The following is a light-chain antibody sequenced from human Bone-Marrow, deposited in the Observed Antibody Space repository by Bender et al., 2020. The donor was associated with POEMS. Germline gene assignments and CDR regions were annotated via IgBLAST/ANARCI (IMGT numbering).Light chain of an antibody. CDR2: ESI. J-gene: IGLJ3*02. CDR3: CSYAGSFWV. V-gene: IGLV2-23*01. Sequence: QSALTQPASVSGSPGQSITISCSGSNRDVGGYNHLSWYQQHPGQAPKLIIYESITRPSGISNRLSASKSGSPASLTISGLQPEDEADYYCCSYAGSFWVFGGGTKLTVL. CDR1: NRDVGGYNH.